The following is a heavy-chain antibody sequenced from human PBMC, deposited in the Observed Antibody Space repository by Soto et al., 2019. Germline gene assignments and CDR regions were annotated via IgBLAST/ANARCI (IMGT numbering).Heavy chain of an antibody. CDR3: VRGPSHGAFDI. V-gene: IGHV3-30-3*01. Sequence: ESGGDVVQPGRSLRLSCAASGSTFSSYDIHWVRQAPGKGLQWVAHISPDGNNAYYADYVKGRFTISRDNARNTVYLQVSSLRPEDTAGYHCVRGPSHGAFDIWGQGTLVTVSS. CDR2: ISPDGNNA. J-gene: IGHJ3*02. CDR1: GSTFSSYD.